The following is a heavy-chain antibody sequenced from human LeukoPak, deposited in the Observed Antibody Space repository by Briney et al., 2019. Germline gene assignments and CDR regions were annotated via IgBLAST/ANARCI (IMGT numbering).Heavy chain of an antibody. CDR3: ARGRSTGYPYYFEY. J-gene: IGHJ4*02. CDR1: GYTFTDYY. CDR2: INSNSGGT. V-gene: IGHV1-2*02. Sequence: GPSVKVSCKASGYTFTDYYIHWVRQAPGQGLEWMAWINSNSGGTNYAQKFQGRVTLTRDTSISTAYMELSRLRFDDTAVYYCARGRSTGYPYYFEYWGQGTLVTVSS. D-gene: IGHD5-12*01.